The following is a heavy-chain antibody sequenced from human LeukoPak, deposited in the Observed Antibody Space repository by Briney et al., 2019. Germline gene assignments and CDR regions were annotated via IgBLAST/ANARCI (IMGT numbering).Heavy chain of an antibody. Sequence: GGFLRLSCAASGFTFSSYAMSWVRQAPGKGLEWVSAISGSGGSTYYADSVKGRFTISRDNSKNTLYLQMNSLRAEDTAVYYCAKEYDSSGYALYYYYGMDVWGQGTTVTVSS. J-gene: IGHJ6*02. CDR2: ISGSGGST. V-gene: IGHV3-23*01. CDR1: GFTFSSYA. D-gene: IGHD3-22*01. CDR3: AKEYDSSGYALYYYYGMDV.